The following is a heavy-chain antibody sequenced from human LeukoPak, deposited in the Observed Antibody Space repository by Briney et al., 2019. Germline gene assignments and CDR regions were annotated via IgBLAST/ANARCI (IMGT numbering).Heavy chain of an antibody. CDR2: IWYDGTIA. J-gene: IGHJ4*02. CDR1: GFTFSTYG. Sequence: PGGSLRLSCAASGFTFSTYGFHWVRQAPGKGLDRVAVIWYDGTIAYYGDSVKGRFTVSKDNSKNTLYLQMNSLRAENTAVYYCARDWALTGFDYWGQGTLVTVSS. CDR3: ARDWALTGFDY. D-gene: IGHD3-9*01. V-gene: IGHV3-33*01.